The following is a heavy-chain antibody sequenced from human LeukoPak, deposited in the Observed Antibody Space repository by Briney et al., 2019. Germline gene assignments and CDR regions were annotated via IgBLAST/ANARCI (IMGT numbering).Heavy chain of an antibody. CDR3: ARDTVGTYYDFWSGYYTRRYYFDY. Sequence: ASVKVSCKASGYTFTSYGISWARQAPGQGLEWMGWISAYNGKTNYAQKLQGRVTMTTDTSTSTAYMELRSLRSDDTAVYYCARDTVGTYYDFWSGYYTRRYYFDYWGQGTLVTVSS. CDR1: GYTFTSYG. V-gene: IGHV1-18*01. J-gene: IGHJ4*02. CDR2: ISAYNGKT. D-gene: IGHD3-3*01.